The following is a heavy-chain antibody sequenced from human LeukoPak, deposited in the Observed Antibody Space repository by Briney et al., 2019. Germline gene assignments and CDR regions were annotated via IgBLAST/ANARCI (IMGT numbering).Heavy chain of an antibody. J-gene: IGHJ6*02. D-gene: IGHD5-18*01. CDR2: ILYDGNNK. CDR1: GFTFSSYS. Sequence: GGSLRLSCAASGFTFSSYSMNWVRQAPGKGLEWVAVILYDGNNKYYADSVKGRFTISRDNSKNTPYLQMNSLRAEDTAVYYCARGRKYSYGTYYYGLDVWGQGTTVTVCS. CDR3: ARGRKYSYGTYYYGLDV. V-gene: IGHV3-30-3*01.